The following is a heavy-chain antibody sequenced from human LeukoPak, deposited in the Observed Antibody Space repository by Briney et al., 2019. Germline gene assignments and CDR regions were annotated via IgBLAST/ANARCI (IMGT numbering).Heavy chain of an antibody. CDR3: ARQLGYCSSTSCYADKVDY. CDR2: IYHSGST. CDR1: GGSISTYY. J-gene: IGHJ4*02. D-gene: IGHD2-2*01. Sequence: SETLSLTCTLSGGSISTYYWSWIRQPPGKGLEWIGYIYHSGSTNYNPSLKSRVTISVDTSKNQFSLKLSSVTAADTAVYYCARQLGYCSSTSCYADKVDYWGQGTLVTVSS. V-gene: IGHV4-59*08.